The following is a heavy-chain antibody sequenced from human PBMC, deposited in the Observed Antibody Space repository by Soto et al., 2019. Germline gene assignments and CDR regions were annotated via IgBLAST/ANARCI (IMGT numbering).Heavy chain of an antibody. Sequence: GGSLRLSCAASGFSFSSYSMNWVRQAPGKGLEWVSSISSSSSYIYYADSVKGRFTISRDNAKNSLYLQMNSLRAEDTAVYYCARVNGILLWFGAPDYWGQGTLVTVSS. J-gene: IGHJ4*02. CDR2: ISSSSSYI. D-gene: IGHD3-10*01. CDR1: GFSFSSYS. CDR3: ARVNGILLWFGAPDY. V-gene: IGHV3-21*01.